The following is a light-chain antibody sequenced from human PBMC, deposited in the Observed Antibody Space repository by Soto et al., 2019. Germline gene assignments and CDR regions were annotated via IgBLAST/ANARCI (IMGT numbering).Light chain of an antibody. V-gene: IGKV2-28*01. Sequence: DIVMTQSPLSLPVTPGEPASISCRSSQSLLHNNGYNYLDWYLQKPGQSPQLLIYLGSNRATGIPARFSGSGSGTEFTLTISSLQSEDSAVYYCQQYNNWPPWTFGQGTKVDIK. CDR2: LGS. CDR3: QQYNNWPPWT. CDR1: QSLLHNNGYNY. J-gene: IGKJ1*01.